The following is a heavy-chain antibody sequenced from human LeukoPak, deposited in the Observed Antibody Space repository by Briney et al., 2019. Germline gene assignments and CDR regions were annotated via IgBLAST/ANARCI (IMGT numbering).Heavy chain of an antibody. CDR2: ISAYNGNT. V-gene: IGHV1-18*01. Sequence: ASVKVSCKASGYTFTSYGISWVRQAPGQGLEWMGWISAYNGNTNYAQKLQGRVTMTTDTSTSTAYMELRSLRSDDTAVYYCARDGHDYGDYSYYYGMDVWAQGTTVTVSS. CDR1: GYTFTSYG. CDR3: ARDGHDYGDYSYYYGMDV. D-gene: IGHD4-17*01. J-gene: IGHJ6*02.